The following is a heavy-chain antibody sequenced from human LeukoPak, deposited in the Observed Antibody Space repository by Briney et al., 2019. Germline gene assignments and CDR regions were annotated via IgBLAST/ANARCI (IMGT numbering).Heavy chain of an antibody. J-gene: IGHJ4*02. CDR2: INPNSGGT. D-gene: IGHD5-12*01. Sequence: ASVKVSCKASGFTFTAYYMHWVRQAPGQGLEWMGWINPNSGGTNYAQKFQGRVTMTRDTSISTAYMELSRLRSDDTAVYYCARLAPGYSGDYWGQGTLVTVSS. CDR3: ARLAPGYSGDY. CDR1: GFTFTAYY. V-gene: IGHV1-2*02.